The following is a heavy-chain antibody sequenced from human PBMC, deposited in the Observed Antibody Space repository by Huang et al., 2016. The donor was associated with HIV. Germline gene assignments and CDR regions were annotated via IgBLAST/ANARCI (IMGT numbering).Heavy chain of an antibody. Sequence: QLLLQESGPGLVKTSEDLDLTCDVSGGSIRSSDYHWGWIRQPPGKGLAWSVSFYYRGSTHYSPSHKSRFTKAVDTAKSRFCLTLTAMTAADTAVYYCARHREGPVAYYSGWGSHLNYMDVWGRGRTVVVSS. CDR1: GGSIRSSDYH. D-gene: IGHD3-10*01. V-gene: IGHV4-39*01. CDR3: ARHREGPVAYYSGWGSHLNYMDV. CDR2: FYYRGST. J-gene: IGHJ6*03.